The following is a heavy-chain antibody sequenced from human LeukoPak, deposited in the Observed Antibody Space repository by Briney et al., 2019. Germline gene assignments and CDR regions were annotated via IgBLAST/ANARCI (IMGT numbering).Heavy chain of an antibody. D-gene: IGHD2-8*01. Sequence: PGGSLRLSCAASGFTFSSHAMGWVRQAPGKGLEWVSSITGSGASTYYGDSVKGRFTISRDNSRNMLYLQMSSLRADDTAVYYCAKKVPYDRFDHWGQGTLVTVSS. CDR1: GFTFSSHA. CDR3: AKKVPYDRFDH. V-gene: IGHV3-23*01. J-gene: IGHJ4*02. CDR2: ITGSGAST.